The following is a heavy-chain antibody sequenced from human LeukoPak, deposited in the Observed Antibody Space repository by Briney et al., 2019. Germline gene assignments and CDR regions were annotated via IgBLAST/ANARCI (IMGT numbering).Heavy chain of an antibody. D-gene: IGHD2-15*01. CDR2: INHSGST. Sequence: SETLSLTCAVYGGSFSGYYWSWIRQPPGKGLEWIGVINHSGSTNYNPSLKSRVTISVDTSKNQFSLKLSSVTAADTAVYYCARESGYCSGGSCSHGDYWGQGTLVTVSS. CDR1: GGSFSGYY. V-gene: IGHV4-34*01. J-gene: IGHJ4*02. CDR3: ARESGYCSGGSCSHGDY.